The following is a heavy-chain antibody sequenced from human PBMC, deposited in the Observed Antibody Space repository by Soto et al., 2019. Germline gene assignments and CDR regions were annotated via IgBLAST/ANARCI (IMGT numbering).Heavy chain of an antibody. CDR1: GYTFTSYG. J-gene: IGHJ4*02. CDR3: ATRSPAFDY. CDR2: ISTYKGNT. Sequence: QVQLVQSGPEVKKPGASVKVSFKTSGYTFTSYGIAWVPQAPGQGLEWMGWISTYKGNTNYAQKFQGRVTMTIDTSTSTAYMELRSLRSDDTAVYYCATRSPAFDYWGQGTLVTVSS. V-gene: IGHV1-18*01.